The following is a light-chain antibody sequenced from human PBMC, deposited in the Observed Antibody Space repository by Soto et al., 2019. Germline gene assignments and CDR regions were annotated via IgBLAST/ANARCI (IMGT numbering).Light chain of an antibody. CDR3: LQHDSYPWT. CDR2: SAS. J-gene: IGKJ1*01. Sequence: AIQMTQSPSSLSAFVGDSVTITCRASQDIKDEVGWDQQKPGKAPRLLIFSASSLQSGVPSRFRGSGTGTDFTLTISGLQAADFATYYCLQHDSYPWTFGQGTKVEIK. V-gene: IGKV1-6*01. CDR1: QDIKDE.